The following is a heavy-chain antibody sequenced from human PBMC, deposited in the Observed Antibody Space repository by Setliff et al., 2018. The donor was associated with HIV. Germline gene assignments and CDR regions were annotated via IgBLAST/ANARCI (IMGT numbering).Heavy chain of an antibody. CDR2: ISSSGTTI. D-gene: IGHD6-13*01. Sequence: GGSLRLSCAASGFTFSTYSLNWVRQAPGKGLEWISCISSSGTTIYYADSLKGRFTISRDNSKNTLYLQMNSLRAEDTAVYYCAKDHATSSWFTALLDYWGQGALVTVSS. CDR1: GFTFSTYS. CDR3: AKDHATSSWFTALLDY. V-gene: IGHV3-48*01. J-gene: IGHJ4*02.